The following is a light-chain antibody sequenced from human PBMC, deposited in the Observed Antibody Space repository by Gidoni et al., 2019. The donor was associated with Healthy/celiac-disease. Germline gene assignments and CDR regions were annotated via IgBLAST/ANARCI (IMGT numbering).Light chain of an antibody. Sequence: IQMTQSPSSLSASVGDRVTITFRASQSICSYLNWYQQKPGKAPKLLIYAASSLQSGVPSRFSGSGSGTDFTLTISSLQPEDFATYYCQQSYSTPRTFXXXTKLEIK. J-gene: IGKJ2*02. V-gene: IGKV1-39*01. CDR1: QSICSY. CDR2: AAS. CDR3: QQSYSTPRT.